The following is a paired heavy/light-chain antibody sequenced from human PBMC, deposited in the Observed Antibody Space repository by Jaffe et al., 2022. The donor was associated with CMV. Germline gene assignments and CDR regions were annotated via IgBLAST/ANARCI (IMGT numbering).Heavy chain of an antibody. CDR3: AREILPLYDSSGYSSQYYYGMDV. V-gene: IGHV1-46*01. J-gene: IGHJ6*02. CDR2: INPSGGST. CDR1: GYTFTSYY. D-gene: IGHD3-22*01. Sequence: QVQLVQSGAEVKKPGASVKVSCKASGYTFTSYYMHWVRQAPGQGLEWMGIINPSGGSTSYAQKFQGRVTMTRDTSTSTVYMELSSLRSEDTAVYYCAREILPLYDSSGYSSQYYYGMDVWGQGTTVTVSS.
Light chain of an antibody. CDR2: LGS. CDR1: QSLLHSNGYNY. Sequence: DIVMTQSPLSLPVTPGEPASISCRSSQSLLHSNGYNYLDWYLQKPGKSPQLLIYLGSNRASGVPDRFSGSGSGTDFTLKISRVEAEDVGVYYCMQALQTRTFGQGTKLEIK. CDR3: MQALQTRT. J-gene: IGKJ2*01. V-gene: IGKV2-28*01.